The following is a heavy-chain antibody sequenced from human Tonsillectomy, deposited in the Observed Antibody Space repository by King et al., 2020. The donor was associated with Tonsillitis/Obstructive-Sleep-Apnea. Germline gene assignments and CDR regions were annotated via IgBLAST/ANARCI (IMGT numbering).Heavy chain of an antibody. CDR2: ISYDGGNK. Sequence: VQLVESGGGVVQPGRSLRLSCAASGFTFSSYAMHWVRQAPGKGLEWVAVISYDGGNKYYADSVKGRFTISRDNSKNTLYLQMNSLRTEDTAVNYCARGKGCTSTSCYTFYYYYYYMDVWGKGTTVTVSS. D-gene: IGHD2-2*02. CDR3: ARGKGCTSTSCYTFYYYYYYMDV. CDR1: GFTFSSYA. V-gene: IGHV3-30*04. J-gene: IGHJ6*03.